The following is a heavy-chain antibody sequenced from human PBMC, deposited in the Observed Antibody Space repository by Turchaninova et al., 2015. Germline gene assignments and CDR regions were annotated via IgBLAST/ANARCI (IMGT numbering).Heavy chain of an antibody. J-gene: IGHJ3*02. V-gene: IGHV3-21*01. D-gene: IGHD2-21*02. Sequence: VQLVESWGGRVTPGGSLGLSCAASGFTFSGYSMIWYRQAPGKVLELVSAISSSSSYIYYADSVKGRCTISKDNAKNSRYMQMNSLRAEDTAVYYCARPSSDDCGGDCNAFDIWGQGTMVTVSS. CDR3: ARPSSDDCGGDCNAFDI. CDR2: ISSSSSYI. CDR1: GFTFSGYS.